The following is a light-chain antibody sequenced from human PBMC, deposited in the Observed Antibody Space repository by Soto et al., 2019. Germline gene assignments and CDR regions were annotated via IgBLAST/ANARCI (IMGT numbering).Light chain of an antibody. V-gene: IGLV2-8*01. J-gene: IGLJ3*02. CDR2: EVN. CDR1: SSDVGGYNY. CDR3: SSYTTAYTQV. Sequence: QSALTQPPSASGSPGQSVTISCAGTSSDVGGYNYVSWYQQYPGKAPKLMIYEVNKRPSGVPDRFSGSKSGNTASLTVSGLQAEDEADYYCSSYTTAYTQVFGGGTKLTVL.